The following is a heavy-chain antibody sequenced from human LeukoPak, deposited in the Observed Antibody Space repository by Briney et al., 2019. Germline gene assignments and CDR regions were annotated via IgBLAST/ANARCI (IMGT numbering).Heavy chain of an antibody. D-gene: IGHD3-10*01. V-gene: IGHV4-4*07. CDR2: MYTSGST. CDR1: GGSITSYY. CDR3: ATMVRDVSDYYHYMDV. J-gene: IGHJ6*03. Sequence: PSEALSLTCTVSGGSITSYYWSWIRQPAGKGLEWIGRMYTSGSTNYNPSLKSRVTMSVGTSRNQFSLKLSSVTAADTAVYYCATMVRDVSDYYHYMDVWGKGTTVTVSS.